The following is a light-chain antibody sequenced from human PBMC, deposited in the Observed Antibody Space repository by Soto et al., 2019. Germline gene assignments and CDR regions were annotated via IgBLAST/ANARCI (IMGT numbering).Light chain of an antibody. V-gene: IGLV1-44*01. CDR1: SSNIGSNT. Sequence: QSVLTQPPSASGTPGQRVTISCSGSSSNIGSNTVNWYQQLPGTAPKLLIYSNNQRPSGVPDRFSGSKSGTSASLTISGLQAEDEADYYCCSYAGGRDVFGTGTKVTVL. CDR3: CSYAGGRDV. J-gene: IGLJ1*01. CDR2: SNN.